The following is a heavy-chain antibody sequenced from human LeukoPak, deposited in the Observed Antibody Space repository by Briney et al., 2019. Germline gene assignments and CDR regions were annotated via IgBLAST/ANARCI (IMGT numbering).Heavy chain of an antibody. CDR2: INHSGST. V-gene: IGHV4-34*01. CDR1: GGSFSGYY. Sequence: PSETLSLTCAVYGGSFSGYYWSWIRQPPGKGLEWIGEINHSGSTNYNPSLKSRVTISVDTSKNQFSLKLSSVTAADTAVYYCASADLYYDKSGMDVWGQGTTVTVSS. CDR3: ASADLYYDKSGMDV. D-gene: IGHD3-9*01. J-gene: IGHJ6*02.